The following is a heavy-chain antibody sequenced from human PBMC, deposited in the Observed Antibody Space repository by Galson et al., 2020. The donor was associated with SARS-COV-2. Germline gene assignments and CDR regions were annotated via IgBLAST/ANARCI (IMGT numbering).Heavy chain of an antibody. CDR1: GFTFDDYA. Sequence: GGSLRLSCAASGFTFDDYAMHWVRQAPGKGLEWVSGISWNSGSIGYADSVKGRFTISRDNAKNSLYLQMNSLRAEDTALYYCAKLAGDTRDYWGRGTLVTVSS. D-gene: IGHD6-19*01. CDR3: AKLAGDTRDY. J-gene: IGHJ4*02. CDR2: ISWNSGSI. V-gene: IGHV3-9*01.